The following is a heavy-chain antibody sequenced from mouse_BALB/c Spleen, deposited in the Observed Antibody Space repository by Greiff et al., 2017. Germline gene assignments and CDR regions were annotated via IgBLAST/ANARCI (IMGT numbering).Heavy chain of an antibody. CDR3: ASHYYGYGAY. CDR1: GFSFTSYG. J-gene: IGHJ3*01. CDR2: IWSGGST. V-gene: IGHV2-4-1*01. Sequence: QVQLQQSGPSLVQPSQSLSITCTVSGFSFTSYGVHWVRQSPGKGLEWLGVIWSGGSTDYNAAFISRLSISKDNSKSQVFFKMNSLQADDTAIYYCASHYYGYGAYWGQGTLVTVSA. D-gene: IGHD1-2*01.